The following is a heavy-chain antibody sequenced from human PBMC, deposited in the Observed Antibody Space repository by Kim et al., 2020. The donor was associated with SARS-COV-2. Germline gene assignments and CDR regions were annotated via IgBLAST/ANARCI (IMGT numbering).Heavy chain of an antibody. CDR1: GGSFSGYY. CDR3: ARGRGIAAAGILLYYYYYGMDV. V-gene: IGHV4-34*01. Sequence: SETLSLTCAVYGGSFSGYYWSWIRQPPGKGLEWIGEINHSGSTNYNPSLKSRVTISVDTSQNQFSLMLSSVTAADTAVYYCARGRGIAAAGILLYYYYYGMDVWGQGTTVTVSS. D-gene: IGHD6-13*01. J-gene: IGHJ6*02. CDR2: INHSGST.